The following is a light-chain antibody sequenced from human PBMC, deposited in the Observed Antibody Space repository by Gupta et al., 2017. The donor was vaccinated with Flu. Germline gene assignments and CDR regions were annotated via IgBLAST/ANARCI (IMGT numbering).Light chain of an antibody. CDR1: QSISSY. CDR2: AAS. Sequence: SSLSASVGDRVIITCRASQSISSYLHWYQQKPGKAPKLLIYAASSLQSGVPSRFSGSGSGTDFTLTISSRQPEDFATYFCRQPDSRSPNTFGRGTKVEIK. J-gene: IGKJ4*01. CDR3: RQPDSRSPNT. V-gene: IGKV1-39*01.